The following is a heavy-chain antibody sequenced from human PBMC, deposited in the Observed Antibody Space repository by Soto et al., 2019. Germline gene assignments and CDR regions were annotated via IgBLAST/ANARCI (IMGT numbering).Heavy chain of an antibody. CDR3: VKQAHGLDGVAFDY. D-gene: IGHD2-15*01. CDR2: VSTSGRST. Sequence: LRLSCSASGFIFSESTIYWVRQVPGKGLEAISAVSTSGRSTYYADSVKDGFTISRDNSKNTLFLQMGSLRPEDTAIYYCVKQAHGLDGVAFDYWGQGTQVTVSS. V-gene: IGHV3-64D*06. CDR1: GFIFSEST. J-gene: IGHJ4*02.